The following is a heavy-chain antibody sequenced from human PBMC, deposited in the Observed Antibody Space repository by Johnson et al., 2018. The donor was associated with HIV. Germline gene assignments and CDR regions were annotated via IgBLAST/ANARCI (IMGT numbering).Heavy chain of an antibody. V-gene: IGHV3-66*02. J-gene: IGHJ3*02. CDR3: ARGTVCGGDCYSRAFDI. Sequence: VQLVESGGGLVQPGGSLRLSCAASGFTFSSFWMTWVRQAPGKGLVWVSIIYSGGSTYYADSVRGRFTISRDNSKNTLYLQMGSLRAEDMAVYYCARGTVCGGDCYSRAFDIWGQGTMVTVSS. CDR2: IYSGGST. CDR1: GFTFSSFW. D-gene: IGHD2-21*02.